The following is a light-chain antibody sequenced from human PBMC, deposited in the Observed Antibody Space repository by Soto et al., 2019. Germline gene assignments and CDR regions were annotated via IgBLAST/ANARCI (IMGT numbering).Light chain of an antibody. CDR1: PSISSW. V-gene: IGKV1-5*01. J-gene: IGKJ1*01. CDR2: DAS. CDR3: QHYETYPA. Sequence: DIQMTQSPSTLSASVGDSVNIACRASPSISSWLAWYQQKPGIAPKLLISDASSLESGVPSRFSGSGSVTEFTLTISSLQPDDCATYYCQHYETYPAFGQGTKVEIK.